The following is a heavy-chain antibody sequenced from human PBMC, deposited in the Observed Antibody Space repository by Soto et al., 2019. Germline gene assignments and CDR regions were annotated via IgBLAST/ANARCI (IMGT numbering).Heavy chain of an antibody. CDR1: GSDITTYY. CDR3: ARCPIDHNWFDP. D-gene: IGHD3-9*01. CDR2: IYDTGST. J-gene: IGHJ5*02. V-gene: IGHV4-59*01. Sequence: SETLSLTCTVSGSDITTYYWSWLRQFPGKGLEWIGHIYDTGSTTYNPSLKRRVTISVDTSNKQFSLRLTSVTAADTAVYYCARCPIDHNWFDPWGQGTLVTVSS.